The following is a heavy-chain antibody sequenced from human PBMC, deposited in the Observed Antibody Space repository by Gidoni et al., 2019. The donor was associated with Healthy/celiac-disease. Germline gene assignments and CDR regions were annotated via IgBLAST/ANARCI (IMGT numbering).Heavy chain of an antibody. V-gene: IGHV4-34*01. J-gene: IGHJ5*02. CDR3: ARRARGSCYSP. CDR2: INHSGST. CDR1: GGSFSGYY. Sequence: QVQLQQWGAGLLKPSETLSLTCAVYGGSFSGYYWSWIRQPPGKGLEWIGEINHSGSTNYNPSLKSRVTISVDTSKNQFSLKLSSVTAADTAVYYCARRARGSCYSPWGQGTLVTVSS. D-gene: IGHD2-15*01.